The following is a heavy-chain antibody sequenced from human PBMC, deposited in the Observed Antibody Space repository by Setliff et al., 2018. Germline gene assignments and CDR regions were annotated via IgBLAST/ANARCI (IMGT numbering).Heavy chain of an antibody. D-gene: IGHD3-10*01. CDR1: GDSITSATNY. J-gene: IGHJ6*03. CDR3: ARHVGIRGRGYNYYYYYMDV. Sequence: SETLSLTCTVSGDSITSATNYWSWLRQPAGKGLEWIGHIDPSGNTNYNPSLKSRVTISGDTSKNQFSLKLSSVTAADAAVYSCARHVGIRGRGYNYYYYYMDVWGKGTTVTVSS. CDR2: IDPSGNT. V-gene: IGHV4-61*09.